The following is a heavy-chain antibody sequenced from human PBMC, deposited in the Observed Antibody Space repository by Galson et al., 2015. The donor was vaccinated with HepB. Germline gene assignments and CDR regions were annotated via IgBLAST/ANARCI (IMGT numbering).Heavy chain of an antibody. Sequence: SLRLSCAASGFAFSSYWMHWVRQAPGKGLVWVSRINSDGSSTSYADSVKGRSTISRDNAKNTLYLQMNSLRAEDTAVYYCARAPILEWLFEDGMDIWGQGTTVTVSS. V-gene: IGHV3-74*01. CDR3: ARAPILEWLFEDGMDI. D-gene: IGHD3-3*01. CDR2: INSDGSST. CDR1: GFAFSSYW. J-gene: IGHJ6*02.